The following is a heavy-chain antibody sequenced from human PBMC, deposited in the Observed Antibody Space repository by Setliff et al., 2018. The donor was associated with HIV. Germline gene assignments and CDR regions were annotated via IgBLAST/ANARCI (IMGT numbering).Heavy chain of an antibody. CDR2: ISGDTRII. Sequence: GGSLRLSCAASGFTFSSYSMNWVRQAPGKGLEWVSDISGDTRIINYADSVKGRFTISRDNAKNSLYLQMNSLRVEDTALYYCARDLNGGFDYWGQGTLVTVSS. J-gene: IGHJ4*02. V-gene: IGHV3-48*01. CDR3: ARDLNGGFDY. CDR1: GFTFSSYS. D-gene: IGHD3-10*01.